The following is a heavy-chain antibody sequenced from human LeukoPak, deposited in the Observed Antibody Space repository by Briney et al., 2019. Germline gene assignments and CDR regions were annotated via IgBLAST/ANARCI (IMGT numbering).Heavy chain of an antibody. CDR3: AKSIAAPIPFDY. V-gene: IGHV3-23*01. CDR1: GFTFSTSA. D-gene: IGHD6-13*01. J-gene: IGHJ4*02. CDR2: VSGSGGST. Sequence: PGGSLRLSCAASGFTFSTSAMTWVRQAPGKGLEWVSGVSGSGGSTYYADSVKGRFTISRDNSKNTLYLQMNSLRAEDTAVYYCAKSIAAPIPFDYWGQGTLVTVSS.